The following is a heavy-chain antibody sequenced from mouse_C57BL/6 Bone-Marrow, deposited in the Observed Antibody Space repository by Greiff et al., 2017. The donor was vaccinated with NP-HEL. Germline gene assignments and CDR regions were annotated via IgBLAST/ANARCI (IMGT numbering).Heavy chain of an antibody. CDR3: ARPYYLCDD. CDR2: IYPGDGDT. CDR1: GYAFSSSW. V-gene: IGHV1-82*01. D-gene: IGHD2-10*01. Sequence: VQLQESGPELVKPGASVKISCKASGYAFSSSWMNWVKQRPGKGLEWIGRIYPGDGDTNYNGKFKGKATLTADKSSSTAYMQLSSLTSEDSAVYFCARPYYLCDDGGQGTTLTGSA. J-gene: IGHJ2*01.